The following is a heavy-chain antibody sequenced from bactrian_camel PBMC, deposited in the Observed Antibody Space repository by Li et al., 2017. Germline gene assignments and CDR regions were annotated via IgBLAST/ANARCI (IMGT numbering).Heavy chain of an antibody. CDR2: VISGGSRT. V-gene: IGHV3S31*01. CDR3: VTDGPGA. CDR1: GFTFSSYD. Sequence: DVQLVESGGGLVQPGGSLRLSCAASGFTFSSYDMAWVRQAPGKGLEWVSAVISGGSRTYYAGSVKGRFTISRDNAKNTLYLQVNSLKPDDMAVYYCVTDGPGAWGQGTQVTVS. J-gene: IGHJ6*01.